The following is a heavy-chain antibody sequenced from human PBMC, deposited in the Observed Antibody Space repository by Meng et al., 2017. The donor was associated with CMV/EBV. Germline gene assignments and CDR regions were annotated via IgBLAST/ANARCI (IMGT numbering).Heavy chain of an antibody. D-gene: IGHD3-3*01. J-gene: IGHJ6*02. Sequence: SVKVSCKASGGTFSNYAISWVRQAPEQGLEWMGGIIPIFGTANYAQRCQGRVTITTDESTTTAHMELSSLRSEDTAVYYCARHGGTYFDFWSDYTSPKDTYYYCGMDVWGQGTTVTVSS. V-gene: IGHV1-69*05. CDR2: IIPIFGTA. CDR1: GGTFSNYA. CDR3: ARHGGTYFDFWSDYTSPKDTYYYCGMDV.